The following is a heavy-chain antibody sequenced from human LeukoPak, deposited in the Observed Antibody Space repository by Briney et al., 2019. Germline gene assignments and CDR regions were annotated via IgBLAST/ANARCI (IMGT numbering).Heavy chain of an antibody. CDR1: GGSISSYY. V-gene: IGHV4-59*05. Sequence: SETLSLTCTVSGGSISSYYWSWIRQPPGKGLEWIGSIYYSGSTYYNPSLKSRVTISVDTSKNQFSLKLSSVTAADTAVYYCAQVVPAAPVYFDYWGQGTLVTVSS. CDR2: IYYSGST. D-gene: IGHD2-2*01. CDR3: AQVVPAAPVYFDY. J-gene: IGHJ4*02.